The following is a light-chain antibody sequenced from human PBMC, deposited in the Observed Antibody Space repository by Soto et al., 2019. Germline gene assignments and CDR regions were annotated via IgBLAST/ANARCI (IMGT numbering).Light chain of an antibody. Sequence: EIGLTQSPGTLSFSPEERATVSCRASQSVASSHLAWYRQKPGQTPRLLIYHASSRATGIPDRISGSGSGTDFTPTIRSLEPEDCAVDYCQQHRSAPFTSGPGTKVDIK. V-gene: IGKV3-20*01. J-gene: IGKJ3*01. CDR2: HAS. CDR3: QQHRSAPFT. CDR1: QSVASSH.